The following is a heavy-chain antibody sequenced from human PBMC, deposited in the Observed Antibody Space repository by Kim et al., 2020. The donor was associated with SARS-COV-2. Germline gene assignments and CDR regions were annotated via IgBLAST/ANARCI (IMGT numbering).Heavy chain of an antibody. J-gene: IGHJ4*02. CDR1: GFTFSSYG. Sequence: GGSLRLSCAASGFTFSSYGMRWVRQAPGKGLEWVADIRYDGSKKYYADSVKGRFTISRDNSKNTLYLQMNSLRAEDTAVYYCARDLRCHYDSSGLDFWGQETRLTLSS. D-gene: IGHD3-22*01. CDR2: IRYDGSKK. CDR3: ARDLRCHYDSSGLDF. V-gene: IGHV3-33*08.